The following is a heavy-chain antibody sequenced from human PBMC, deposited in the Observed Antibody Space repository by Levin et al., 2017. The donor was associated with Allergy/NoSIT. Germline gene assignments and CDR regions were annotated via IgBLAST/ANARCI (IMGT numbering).Heavy chain of an antibody. J-gene: IGHJ6*04. CDR2: ISWNRGSI. V-gene: IGHV3-9*01. CDR1: GFTFDDYA. D-gene: IGHD6-19*01. Sequence: GGSLRLSCAASGFTFDDYAMHWVRQAPGKGLEWVSSISWNRGSIDYADSVKGRFTISRDNAKNSLYLQMNSLRTEDTALYYCVKDGAVAGNYYNYGMDVWGKGTTVTVSS. CDR3: VKDGAVAGNYYNYGMDV.